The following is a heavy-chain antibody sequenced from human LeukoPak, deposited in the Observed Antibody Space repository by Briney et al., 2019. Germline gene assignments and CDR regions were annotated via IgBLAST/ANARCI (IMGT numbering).Heavy chain of an antibody. D-gene: IGHD3-16*01. CDR3: ARVKGDYVWTVDY. J-gene: IGHJ4*02. CDR1: GGSISSGGYS. Sequence: SQTLSLTCAVSGGSISSGGYSWSWIRQHPGKGLEWIGYIYYGGSTYYNPSLKSRVTISVDTSKNQFSLKLSSVTAADTAVYYCARVKGDYVWTVDYWGQGTLVTVSS. V-gene: IGHV4-31*11. CDR2: IYYGGST.